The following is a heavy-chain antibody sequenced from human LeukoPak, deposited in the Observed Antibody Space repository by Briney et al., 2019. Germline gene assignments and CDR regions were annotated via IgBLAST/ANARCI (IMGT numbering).Heavy chain of an antibody. Sequence: GGPLRLSCAASGFTFSSHLMSWVPQAPGKGLEWLVNINQYGSESYTVASVKGRFTISRDNTKNSLYLQMSILISEDAAVYYCATYDCWSGFGLGNWGQGTLATVSS. CDR1: GFTFSSHL. J-gene: IGHJ4*02. V-gene: IGHV3-7*01. D-gene: IGHD3-3*01. CDR3: ATYDCWSGFGLGN. CDR2: INQYGSES.